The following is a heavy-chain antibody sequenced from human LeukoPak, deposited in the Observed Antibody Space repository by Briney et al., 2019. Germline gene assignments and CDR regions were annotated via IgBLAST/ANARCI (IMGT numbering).Heavy chain of an antibody. CDR1: GFTFGGYS. V-gene: IGHV3-48*01. CDR3: ARGKVVRGVIDY. Sequence: PGGSLRLSCAASGFTFGGYSMKWVRRAPGKGLEWISYISSSSSTIYYADSVKGRFTISRDNAKNSLYLQMNSLRVDDTAVYYCARGKVVRGVIDYWGQGTLVTVSS. D-gene: IGHD3-10*01. CDR2: ISSSSSTI. J-gene: IGHJ4*02.